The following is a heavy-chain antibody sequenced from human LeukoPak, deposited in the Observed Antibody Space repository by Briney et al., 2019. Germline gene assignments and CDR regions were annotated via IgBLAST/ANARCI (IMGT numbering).Heavy chain of an antibody. CDR2: IRYDGSNK. V-gene: IGHV3-30*02. D-gene: IGHD5-18*01. CDR1: GFTFSSYG. Sequence: GGSLRLSCAASGFTFSSYGMHWVRQAPGKGLEWVAFIRYDGSNKYYADSVKGRFTISRDNSKNTLYLQVNSLRAEDTAVYYCAKGKRGYSYGFDPWGQGTLVTVSS. J-gene: IGHJ5*02. CDR3: AKGKRGYSYGFDP.